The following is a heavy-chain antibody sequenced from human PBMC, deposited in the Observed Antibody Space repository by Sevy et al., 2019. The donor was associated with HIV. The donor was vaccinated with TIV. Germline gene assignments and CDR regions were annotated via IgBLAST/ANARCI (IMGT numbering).Heavy chain of an antibody. Sequence: ETLSLTCTVSGGSITSLYWNWIRQPPGKGLEWIANIYYNGHINYNPSLKSRVTLSLDTSKNQFSLRLSSVTAADTAMYYCAGENAWGRGYSWGQGTLFTVSS. D-gene: IGHD1-26*01. V-gene: IGHV4-59*08. J-gene: IGHJ4*02. CDR3: AGENAWGRGYS. CDR2: IYYNGHI. CDR1: GGSITSLY.